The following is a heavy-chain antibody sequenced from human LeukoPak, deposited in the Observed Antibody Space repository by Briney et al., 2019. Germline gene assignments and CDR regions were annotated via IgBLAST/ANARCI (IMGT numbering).Heavy chain of an antibody. D-gene: IGHD5-24*01. Sequence: GRSLRLSCAASGFTFDSYAMGWVRQAPGKGLEWVSGISGSGGDTHYADSVKGRFTISRDNSKNTLYLQMISLRAEDTAIYYCAKDPGAGVAPTKLDYWGQGTLVTVSS. J-gene: IGHJ4*02. CDR3: AKDPGAGVAPTKLDY. CDR2: ISGSGGDT. V-gene: IGHV3-23*01. CDR1: GFTFDSYA.